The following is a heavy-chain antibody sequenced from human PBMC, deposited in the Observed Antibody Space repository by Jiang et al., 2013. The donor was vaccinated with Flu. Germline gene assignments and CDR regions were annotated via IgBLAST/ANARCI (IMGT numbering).Heavy chain of an antibody. J-gene: IGHJ4*02. Sequence: GLVQPGGSLRLSCAASGFTFSSYAMTWVRQAPGKGLEWVSTISASGSSTHYADSVKGRFSISRDNSKNTLYLQMNSLRAEDTAVYYCAKGDATYYFDYWGQGTLVTVSS. CDR2: ISASGSST. V-gene: IGHV3-23*01. CDR1: GFTFSSYA. CDR3: AKGDATYYFDY.